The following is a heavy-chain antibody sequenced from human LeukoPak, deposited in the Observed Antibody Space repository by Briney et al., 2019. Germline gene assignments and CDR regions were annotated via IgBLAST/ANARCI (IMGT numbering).Heavy chain of an antibody. D-gene: IGHD3-10*01. V-gene: IGHV3-15*01. CDR1: GFSFSNAW. CDR3: TTVAITMVRGVIIITRSFDY. CDR2: IKRKTDGGTT. Sequence: GGSLRLSCAASGFSFSNAWMSWVRQASGKGLEWVGRIKRKTDGGTTDYAAPVKGRFTISRDDSKTTLHLQMNSLKTEDTAVYYCTTVAITMVRGVIIITRSFDYWGQGTLVTVSS. J-gene: IGHJ4*02.